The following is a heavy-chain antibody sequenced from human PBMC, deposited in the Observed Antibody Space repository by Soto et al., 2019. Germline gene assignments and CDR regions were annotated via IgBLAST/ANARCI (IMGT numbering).Heavy chain of an antibody. CDR1: GDSVSTNIAA. Sequence: QVQLQQSGPGLVKPSQTLPLTCAISGDSVSTNIAAWSWIRQSPSRGLEWLGRTLYRSSKWYNEYAVSVKSRMTINPDTSKNQFSLQLNSVTPEDTAVYYCARDAAPTLNYPHGMDVWGQGTAVTVSS. CDR2: TLYRSSKWYN. V-gene: IGHV6-1*01. D-gene: IGHD1-7*01. J-gene: IGHJ6*02. CDR3: ARDAAPTLNYPHGMDV.